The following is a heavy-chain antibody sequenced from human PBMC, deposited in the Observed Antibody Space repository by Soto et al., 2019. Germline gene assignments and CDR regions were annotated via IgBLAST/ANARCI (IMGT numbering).Heavy chain of an antibody. D-gene: IGHD4-17*01. V-gene: IGHV5-51*01. J-gene: IGHJ5*02. CDR1: GDSLTNYW. Sequence: PGESLKISCKGSGDSLTNYWTGWVRQMPGRSLEWMGIIHFVDSETRYSPSFQGQVTVSVDKSISTAYLQWSSLKASDTAIYFCNIALHGTTWFDPWGQGTLVTVSS. CDR3: NIALHGTTWFDP. CDR2: IHFVDSET.